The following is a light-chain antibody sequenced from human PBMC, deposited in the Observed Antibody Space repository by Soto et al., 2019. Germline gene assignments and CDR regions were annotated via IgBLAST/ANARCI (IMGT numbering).Light chain of an antibody. V-gene: IGLV2-14*01. CDR3: FSYTSSGTYV. CDR1: SSEVGNYKY. CDR2: EVS. Sequence: QSVLTQPAFVSGSPGQSITISCTGTSSEVGNYKYVSWYQQHPGKAPKLMTYEVSNRPSGVSNRFSGYKSGNTASLTISGLQAEDETDYYCFSYTSSGTYVSGTGTKVTGL. J-gene: IGLJ1*01.